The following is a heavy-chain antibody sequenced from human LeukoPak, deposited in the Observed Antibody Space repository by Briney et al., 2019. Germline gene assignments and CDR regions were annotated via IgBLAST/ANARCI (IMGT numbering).Heavy chain of an antibody. Sequence: TSETLSLTCTVSGGSISSSSYYWGWIRQPPGKGLEWIGSIDYSGTTYCNPSLRSRVTISVVTSKNQFSLKLTSVTAADTAVYYCARPGLGYCSSTSCHDAFDIWGQGTMVTVSS. CDR1: GGSISSSSYY. V-gene: IGHV4-39*01. CDR3: ARPGLGYCSSTSCHDAFDI. J-gene: IGHJ3*02. CDR2: IDYSGTT. D-gene: IGHD2-2*01.